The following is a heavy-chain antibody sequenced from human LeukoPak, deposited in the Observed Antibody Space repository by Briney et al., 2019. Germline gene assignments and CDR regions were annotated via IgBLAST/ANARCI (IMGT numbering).Heavy chain of an antibody. V-gene: IGHV3-21*01. CDR1: GFTFRNYS. CDR2: IGSNSGFI. J-gene: IGHJ2*01. Sequence: PGGSLRLSCAASGFTFRNYSMNWVRQAPGKGLEWVSSIGSNSGFIYYTDSIKGRFSISRDNAKNSLYLQMNSLRAADTAVYYCARYYADYDHWYFDLWGRGTLVTVSS. CDR3: ARYYADYDHWYFDL. D-gene: IGHD4-17*01.